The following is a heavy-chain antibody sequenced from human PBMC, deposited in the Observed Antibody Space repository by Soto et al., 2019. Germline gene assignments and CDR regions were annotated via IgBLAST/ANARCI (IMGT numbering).Heavy chain of an antibody. J-gene: IGHJ4*02. Sequence: ASETLSLTCTVSGGSVSSGSYYWSWIRQPPGKGLEWIGYIYYSGSTNYNPSLKSRVTISVDTSKNQFSLKLSSVTAADTAVYYCAGQLGYCSSTSCSIDYWGQGTLVTAPQ. CDR2: IYYSGST. CDR3: AGQLGYCSSTSCSIDY. CDR1: GGSVSSGSYY. V-gene: IGHV4-61*01. D-gene: IGHD2-2*01.